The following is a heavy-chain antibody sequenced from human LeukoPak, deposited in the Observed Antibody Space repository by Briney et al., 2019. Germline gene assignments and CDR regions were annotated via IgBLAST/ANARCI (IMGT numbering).Heavy chain of an antibody. J-gene: IGHJ4*02. CDR1: GFTFSSYG. V-gene: IGHV3-9*01. CDR3: AKDISIAVAGTPFDY. Sequence: GGSLRLSCAASGFTFSSYGMSWVRQAPGKGLVWVSGISWNSGSIGYADSVKGRFTISRDNAKNSLYLQMNSLRAEDTALYYCAKDISIAVAGTPFDYWGQGTLVTVSS. D-gene: IGHD6-13*01. CDR2: ISWNSGSI.